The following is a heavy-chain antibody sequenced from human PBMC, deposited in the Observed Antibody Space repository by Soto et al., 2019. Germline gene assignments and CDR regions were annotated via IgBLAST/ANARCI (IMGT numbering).Heavy chain of an antibody. D-gene: IGHD6-6*01. CDR2: INPNSGGT. V-gene: IGHV1-2*02. Sequence: ASVKVSCKASGYTFTGYYMHWVRQAPGQGLEWMGWINPNSGGTNYAQKFQGRVTMTRDTSISTAYMELSRLRFDDTAVYYCARVPARLHGMDVWGQGTTVTVSS. CDR3: ARVPARLHGMDV. J-gene: IGHJ6*02. CDR1: GYTFTGYY.